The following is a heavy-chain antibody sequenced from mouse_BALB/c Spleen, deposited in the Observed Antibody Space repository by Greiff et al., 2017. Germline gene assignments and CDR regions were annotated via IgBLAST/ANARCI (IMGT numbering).Heavy chain of an antibody. CDR2: ISSGGSYT. CDR3: ARQDCGSSYRYVDV. V-gene: IGHV5-6*01. Sequence: DVHLVESGGDLVKPGGSLKLSCAASGFTFSSFGMSWVRQTPDKRLEWVATISSGGSYTYYPDSVKGRFTISRDNAKNTLYLQMSSLKSEDTAMYYCARQDCGSSYRYVDVWGEGTTVTVSS. D-gene: IGHD1-1*01. CDR1: GFTFSSFG. J-gene: IGHJ1*01.